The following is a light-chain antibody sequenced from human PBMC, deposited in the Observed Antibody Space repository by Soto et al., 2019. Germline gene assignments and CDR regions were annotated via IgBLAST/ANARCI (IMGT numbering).Light chain of an antibody. V-gene: IGKV3-15*01. CDR3: QQRSNWLIT. J-gene: IGKJ5*01. CDR1: KSVSSN. Sequence: EIVMTQSPATLSVSPGERATLSCRGSKSVSSNLAWYQQKPGQAPRLLISGAFSRATGIPARFSGSGSGTEFTLTISSLQSEDFAVYYCQQRSNWLITFGQGTRLEI. CDR2: GAF.